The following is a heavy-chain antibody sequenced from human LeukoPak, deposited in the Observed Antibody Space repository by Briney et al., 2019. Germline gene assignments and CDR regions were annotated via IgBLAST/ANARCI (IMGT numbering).Heavy chain of an antibody. CDR1: GFTFSNYS. Sequence: GGSLRLSCAASGFTFSNYSINWVRQAPGKGLEGVSSISSGSSYIYYADAVEGRFTITRDNAKNSLYLQMNSLRAEDTAVYYCARDTNWSFDYWGQGTLVTVSS. CDR2: ISSGSSYI. D-gene: IGHD1-1*01. V-gene: IGHV3-21*01. J-gene: IGHJ4*02. CDR3: ARDTNWSFDY.